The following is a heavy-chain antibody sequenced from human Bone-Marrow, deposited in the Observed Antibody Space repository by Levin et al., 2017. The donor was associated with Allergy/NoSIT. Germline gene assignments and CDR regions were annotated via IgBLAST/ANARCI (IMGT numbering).Heavy chain of an antibody. Sequence: SETLSLTCAVYGGSFSGYYWSWIRQPPGKGLEWIGEINHSGSTNYNPSLKSRVTISVDTSKNQFSLKLSSVTAADTAVYYCARSGVDTAMVIHWFDPWGQGTLVTVSS. V-gene: IGHV4-34*01. CDR3: ARSGVDTAMVIHWFDP. CDR1: GGSFSGYY. J-gene: IGHJ5*02. CDR2: INHSGST. D-gene: IGHD5-18*01.